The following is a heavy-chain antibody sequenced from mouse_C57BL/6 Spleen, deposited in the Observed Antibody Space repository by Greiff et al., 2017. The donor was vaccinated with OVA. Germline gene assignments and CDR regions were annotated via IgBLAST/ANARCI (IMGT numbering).Heavy chain of an antibody. D-gene: IGHD1-1*01. J-gene: IGHJ4*01. CDR2: IDPSDSYT. CDR1: GYTFTSYW. CDR3: ARVGSSYYYAMDY. V-gene: IGHV1-69*01. Sequence: QVQLQQSGAELVMPGASVKLSCKASGYTFTSYWMHWVKQRPGQGLEWIGEIDPSDSYTNYNQKFKGKSTLTVDESSSTAYMQLSSLTSEDSAVYYCARVGSSYYYAMDYWGQGTSVTVSS.